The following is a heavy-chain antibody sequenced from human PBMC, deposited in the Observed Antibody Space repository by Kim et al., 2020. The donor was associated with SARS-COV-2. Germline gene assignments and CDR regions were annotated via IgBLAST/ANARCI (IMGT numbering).Heavy chain of an antibody. CDR1: GFTFSSYA. CDR3: AREGYSYGSFDY. CDR2: ISYDGSNK. V-gene: IGHV3-30-3*01. J-gene: IGHJ4*02. Sequence: GGSLRLSCAASGFTFSSYAMHWVRQAPGKGLEWVAVISYDGSNKYYADSVKGRFTISRDNSKNTLYLQMNSLRAEDTAVYYCAREGYSYGSFDYWGQGTLVTVSS. D-gene: IGHD5-18*01.